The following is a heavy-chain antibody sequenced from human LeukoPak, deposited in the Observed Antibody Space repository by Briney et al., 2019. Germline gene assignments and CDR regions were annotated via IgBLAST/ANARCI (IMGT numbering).Heavy chain of an antibody. D-gene: IGHD5/OR15-5a*01. CDR1: GGSVSSGSYY. V-gene: IGHV4-61*01. Sequence: SETLSLTCTVSGGSVSSGSYYWSWIRQPPGKGLEWIGYISYTGSTNYNPSLKSRITISVDTSKNQFALKLSSVTAADTAVYYCARDRIVSSAFDIWGQGTMVTVSS. J-gene: IGHJ3*02. CDR3: ARDRIVSSAFDI. CDR2: ISYTGST.